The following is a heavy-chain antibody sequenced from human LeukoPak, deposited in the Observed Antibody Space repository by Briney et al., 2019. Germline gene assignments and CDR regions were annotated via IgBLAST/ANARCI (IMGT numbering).Heavy chain of an antibody. CDR1: GGTFSGYA. Sequence: ASVKVSCKASGGTFSGYAISWVRQAPGQGLEWMGGIIPIFGTANYAQKFQGRVTITTDESTSTAYMELSSLRSEDTAVYYCARADFDWLLHLTWGQGTLVTVSS. D-gene: IGHD3-9*01. CDR2: IIPIFGTA. J-gene: IGHJ5*02. V-gene: IGHV1-69*05. CDR3: ARADFDWLLHLT.